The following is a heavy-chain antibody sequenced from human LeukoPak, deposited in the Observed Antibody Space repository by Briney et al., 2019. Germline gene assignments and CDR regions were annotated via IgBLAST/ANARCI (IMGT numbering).Heavy chain of an antibody. CDR1: GFTFSDYW. CDR3: ARGVGFDY. J-gene: IGHJ4*02. CDR2: IDYSGST. V-gene: IGHV4-59*01. Sequence: GSLRLSCAASGFTFSDYWMSWVRQAPGKGLEWIGYIDYSGSTNYNSSLKSRVTISVSTSNIQFSLKLSSVTAADTAVYYSARGVGFDYWGQGNLVTVSS. D-gene: IGHD1-26*01.